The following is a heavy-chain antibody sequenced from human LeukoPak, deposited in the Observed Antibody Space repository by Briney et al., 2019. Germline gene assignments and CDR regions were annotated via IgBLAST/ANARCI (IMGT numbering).Heavy chain of an antibody. CDR3: AREGSSSWYGWFDP. CDR1: GYTFTSYD. V-gene: IGHV1-46*01. D-gene: IGHD6-13*01. Sequence: ASVTVSCKASGYTFTSYDINWVRQATGQGLVWMGTINPSGGSTSYAQKFQVRVTMTRDTSTSTVYMELSSLRSEDTAVYYCAREGSSSWYGWFDPWGQGTLVTVSS. CDR2: INPSGGST. J-gene: IGHJ5*02.